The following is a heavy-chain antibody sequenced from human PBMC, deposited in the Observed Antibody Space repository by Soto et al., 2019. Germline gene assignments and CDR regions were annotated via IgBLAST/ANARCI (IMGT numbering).Heavy chain of an antibody. V-gene: IGHV3-23*01. CDR1: GFTFTTYA. Sequence: EVQLLESGGGLVQPGGSLRLSCAASGFTFTTYAMRWVRQAPGKGLEWVSGLSGGGGSTYYADSVKGRFTVSRDNSKNTLYLQMDSLRVEDTAVYYCAKTTRYDFVLMGHRGWYDYYVDVLGKGTTGTGSS. J-gene: IGHJ6*03. CDR3: AKTTRYDFVLMGHRGWYDYYVDV. D-gene: IGHD3-3*01. CDR2: LSGGGGST.